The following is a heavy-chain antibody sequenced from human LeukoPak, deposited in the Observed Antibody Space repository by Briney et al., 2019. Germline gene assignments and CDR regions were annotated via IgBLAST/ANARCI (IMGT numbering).Heavy chain of an antibody. V-gene: IGHV5-51*01. Sequence: GESLKISCKGSGYSFTSYWIGWVRQMPGKGLEWMGIIYPGDSDTRYSPSFQGQVTISADKSISTAYLQWSSLKASDTAMYYCARQAVAGLKYYYYYGMDVWGQGTTVTVSS. CDR2: IYPGDSDT. CDR1: GYSFTSYW. J-gene: IGHJ6*02. CDR3: ARQAVAGLKYYYYYGMDV. D-gene: IGHD6-19*01.